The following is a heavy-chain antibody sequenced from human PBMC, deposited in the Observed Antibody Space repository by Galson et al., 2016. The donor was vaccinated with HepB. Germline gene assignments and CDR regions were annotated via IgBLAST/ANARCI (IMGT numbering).Heavy chain of an antibody. CDR3: ARVDRDVGFH. J-gene: IGHJ4*02. CDR2: ISPYNGNT. Sequence: SVKVSCKASGYTFTSYTLSWVRQAPGQGLEYMGWISPYNGNTNYAQKFQDRVTMTTGTPTSTVYMELRSLTSDDTAVYYCARVDRDVGFHWGQGTLVTVSS. CDR1: GYTFTSYT. V-gene: IGHV1-18*01. D-gene: IGHD1-14*01.